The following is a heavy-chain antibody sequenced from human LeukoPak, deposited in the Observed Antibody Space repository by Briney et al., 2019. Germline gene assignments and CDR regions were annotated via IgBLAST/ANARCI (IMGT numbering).Heavy chain of an antibody. D-gene: IGHD5-12*01. Sequence: SETLSLTCTVSGGSISSYYWSWIRQPPGKGLEWIGYMFYSGRTNSNPSLKSRVTMSVDTSKNQLSLRLNSVTAADTAVYYCGRVRTGNSGSPEYFEDWGQGTLATVSS. J-gene: IGHJ1*01. V-gene: IGHV4-59*01. CDR2: MFYSGRT. CDR1: GGSISSYY. CDR3: GRVRTGNSGSPEYFED.